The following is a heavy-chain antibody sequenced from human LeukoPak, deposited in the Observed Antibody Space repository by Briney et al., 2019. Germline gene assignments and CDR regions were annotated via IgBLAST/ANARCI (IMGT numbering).Heavy chain of an antibody. V-gene: IGHV1-24*01. CDR1: GGIFSSDV. CDR2: FDPEDGET. Sequence: ASVKVSCKASGGIFSSDVFSWVRQAPGKGLEWMGRFDPEDGETIYAQKFQGRVTMTADTSADTAYMELSSLRSEDTAVYYCATEGKMVRGLYTDYWGQGTLVTVSS. D-gene: IGHD3-10*01. J-gene: IGHJ4*02. CDR3: ATEGKMVRGLYTDY.